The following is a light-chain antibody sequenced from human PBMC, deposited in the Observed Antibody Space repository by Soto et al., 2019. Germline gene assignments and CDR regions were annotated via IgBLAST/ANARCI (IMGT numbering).Light chain of an antibody. V-gene: IGLV3-25*02. CDR1: ALPKEY. CDR3: QSTDSSGSYWV. J-gene: IGLJ3*02. CDR2: KDS. Sequence: SYELTQPPSVSASPGQTARITCSGEALPKEYAYWYQQKSGQAPVLVIYKDSERPSGIPERFSGSSSGTTITLTISGVQAEDEADFYCQSTDSSGSYWVFGGGTKLTVL.